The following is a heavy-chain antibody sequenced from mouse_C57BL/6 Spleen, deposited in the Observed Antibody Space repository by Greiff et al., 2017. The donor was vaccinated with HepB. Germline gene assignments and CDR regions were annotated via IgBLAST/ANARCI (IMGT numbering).Heavy chain of an antibody. CDR2: IDPSDSYT. CDR3: ARRVLRGVDY. CDR1: GYTFTSYW. J-gene: IGHJ4*01. V-gene: IGHV1-59*01. D-gene: IGHD1-1*01. Sequence: VKLQQPGAELVRPGTSVKLSCKASGYTFTSYWMHWVKQRPGQGLEWIGVIDPSDSYTNYNQKFKGKATLTVDTSSSTAYMQLSSLTSEDSAVYYCARRVLRGVDYWGQGTSVTVSS.